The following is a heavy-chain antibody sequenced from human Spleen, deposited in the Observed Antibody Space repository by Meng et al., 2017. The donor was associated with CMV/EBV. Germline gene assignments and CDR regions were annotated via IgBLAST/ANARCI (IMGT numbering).Heavy chain of an antibody. V-gene: IGHV1-18*01. D-gene: IGHD4-11*01. J-gene: IGHJ4*02. CDR2: ISAYNGNI. Sequence: ASVKVSCKASGGTFSSYAISWVRQAPGQGLEWMGWISAYNGNIKNVQKFKGRVTMTTDTSTNTAYMEMRSLSSDDTAVYYCARSWSNYFNLNIRELDYWGQGTLVTVSS. CDR1: GGTFSSYA. CDR3: ARSWSNYFNLNIRELDY.